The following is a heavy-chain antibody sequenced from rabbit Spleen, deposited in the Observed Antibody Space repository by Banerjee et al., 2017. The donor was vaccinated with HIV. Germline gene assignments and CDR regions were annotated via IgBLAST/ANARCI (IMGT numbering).Heavy chain of an antibody. J-gene: IGHJ6*01. CDR1: GIDFTNYY. Sequence: QLTETGGGLVQPGGSLTLSCKASGIDFTNYYITWVRQAPGKGLEWIGIIYAARGTTDYASWVNGRFTISSDNAQSTVDLQMNSLTAADTATYFCVRDQARMLDLWGPGTLVTVS. CDR3: VRDQARMLDL. V-gene: IGHV1S7*01. CDR2: IYAARGTT.